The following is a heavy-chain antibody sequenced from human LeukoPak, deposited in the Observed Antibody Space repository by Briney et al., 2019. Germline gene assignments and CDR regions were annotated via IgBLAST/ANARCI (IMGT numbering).Heavy chain of an antibody. D-gene: IGHD6-19*01. CDR2: INPNSGGT. CDR1: GYTFTGYY. CDR3: ARRVFSGWGYYFDY. Sequence: ASVKVSCKASGYTFTGYYMHWVRQAPGQGLEWMGWINPNSGGTNYAQKFQGGVTMTRDTSISTAYMELSSLRSDDTAIYYCARRVFSGWGYYFDYWGQGTLVTVSS. J-gene: IGHJ4*02. V-gene: IGHV1-2*02.